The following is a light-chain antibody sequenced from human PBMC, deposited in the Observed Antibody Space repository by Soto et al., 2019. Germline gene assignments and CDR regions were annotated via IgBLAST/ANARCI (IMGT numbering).Light chain of an antibody. CDR2: EVS. J-gene: IGLJ2*01. CDR3: SSYTISSTVV. V-gene: IGLV2-14*03. Sequence: QSALTQPASVSGSPGQSITMSCTGTSSDVGGYNYVSWYQQHPGKAPKLMIYEVSNRPSGVSNRFSGSKSGNTASLTISGLQAEDDADYYCSSYTISSTVVFGGGTKLTVL. CDR1: SSDVGGYNY.